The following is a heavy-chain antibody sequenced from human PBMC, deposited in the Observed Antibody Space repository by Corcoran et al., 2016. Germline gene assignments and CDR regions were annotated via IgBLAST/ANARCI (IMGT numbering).Heavy chain of an antibody. CDR1: GGSFSGYY. Sequence: QVQLQQWGAGLLKPSETLSLTCAVYGGSFSGYYWSWIRQPPGKGLEWIGEINHSGSTNYNPSLKSRVTISVDTSKNQFSLKLSSVTAADTAVYYCARGRHNSYNWNYRFGWYFDLWGRGTLVTVSS. J-gene: IGHJ2*01. D-gene: IGHD1-7*01. V-gene: IGHV4-34*01. CDR2: INHSGST. CDR3: ARGRHNSYNWNYRFGWYFDL.